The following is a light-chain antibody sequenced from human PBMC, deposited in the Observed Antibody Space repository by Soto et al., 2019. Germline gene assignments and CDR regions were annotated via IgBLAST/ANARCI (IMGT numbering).Light chain of an antibody. Sequence: QSVMTQPPSVSAAPGQKVTISCSGSSSNIGSNTVNWYHQLPGTAPKVLIYSNNQRPSGVPDRFSGSKSGTSASLAISGLQSEDEADYYCAAWDDSLNAYVFGTGTKLTVL. J-gene: IGLJ1*01. CDR2: SNN. V-gene: IGLV1-44*01. CDR1: SSNIGSNT. CDR3: AAWDDSLNAYV.